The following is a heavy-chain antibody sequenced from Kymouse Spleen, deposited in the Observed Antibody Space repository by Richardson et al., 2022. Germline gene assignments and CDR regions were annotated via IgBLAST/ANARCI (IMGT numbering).Heavy chain of an antibody. CDR3: AREYSSGWTYYYYYGMDV. Sequence: QVQLVESGGGVVQPGRSLRLSCAASGFTFSSYGMHWVRQAPGKGLEWVAVIWYDGSNKYYADSVKGRFTISRDNSKNTLYLQMNSLRAEDTAVYYCAREYSSGWTYYYYYGMDVWGQGTTVTVSS. CDR2: IWYDGSNK. D-gene: IGHD6-19*01. J-gene: IGHJ6*02. V-gene: IGHV3-33*01. CDR1: GFTFSSYG.